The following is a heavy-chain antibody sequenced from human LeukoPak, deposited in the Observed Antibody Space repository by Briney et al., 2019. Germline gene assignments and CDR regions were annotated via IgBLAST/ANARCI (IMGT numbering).Heavy chain of an antibody. CDR3: ARTRGGMVRFDY. D-gene: IGHD3-10*01. Sequence: SETLSLTRAVYGGSFSGYYWSWIRQPPGKGLEWIGEINHSGSTNYNPSLKSRVTISVDTSKNQFSLKLSSVTAADTAVYYCARTRGGMVRFDYWGQGTLVTVSS. J-gene: IGHJ4*02. CDR2: INHSGST. V-gene: IGHV4-34*01. CDR1: GGSFSGYY.